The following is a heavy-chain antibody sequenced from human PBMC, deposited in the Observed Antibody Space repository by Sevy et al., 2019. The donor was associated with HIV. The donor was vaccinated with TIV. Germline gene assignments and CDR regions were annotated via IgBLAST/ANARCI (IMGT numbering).Heavy chain of an antibody. V-gene: IGHV3-23*01. Sequence: GGSLRLSCAASGFTFSSYAMSWVRQAPGKGLEWVSGMSGRGGSTYYADSVKGRFAISRDNSKNTLYLQMNSLRAEDTAVYYCAKYRVWELGDAFGIWGEGTMVSVSS. CDR1: GFTFSSYA. D-gene: IGHD1-26*01. J-gene: IGHJ3*02. CDR2: MSGRGGST. CDR3: AKYRVWELGDAFGI.